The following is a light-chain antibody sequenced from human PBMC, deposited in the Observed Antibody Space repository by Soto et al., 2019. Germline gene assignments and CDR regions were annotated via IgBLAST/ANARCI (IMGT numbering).Light chain of an antibody. J-gene: IGLJ2*01. CDR2: EGS. CDR1: SSDVGSYNL. V-gene: IGLV2-23*01. CDR3: CSYAGSSTVV. Sequence: QSALTQPASVSGSPGQSITISCTGTSSDVGSYNLVSWYQQHPGKAPKLIIYEGSKRPSGLSNRFSGSKSGNTASLTISGPQAEDEADYYCCSYAGSSTVVFGGGTKVTVL.